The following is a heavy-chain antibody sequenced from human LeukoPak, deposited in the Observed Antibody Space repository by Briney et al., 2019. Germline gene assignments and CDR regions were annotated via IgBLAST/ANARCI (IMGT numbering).Heavy chain of an antibody. D-gene: IGHD6-13*01. CDR2: INPNSGGT. Sequence: ASVKVSCKASGYTFTGYYMHWVRQAPGQGLEWMGWINPNSGGTNYAQKFQGRVTMTRDTSISTAYMELSRLRSDDTAAYYCARLTEQQLAHFDYWGQGTLVTVSS. CDR1: GYTFTGYY. CDR3: ARLTEQQLAHFDY. V-gene: IGHV1-2*02. J-gene: IGHJ4*02.